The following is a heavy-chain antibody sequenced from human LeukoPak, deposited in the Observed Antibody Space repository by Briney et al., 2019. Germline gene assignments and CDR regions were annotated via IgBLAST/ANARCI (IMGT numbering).Heavy chain of an antibody. CDR2: IIPIFSTA. CDR1: GYTFTSYA. Sequence: VKVSCKASGYTFTSYAISWVRQAPGQGLEWMGGIIPIFSTAKYAQKFQGRVTITADESTSTAYMELSGLKFDDTAVYYCARDARRRYCSSISCYWGWLDPWGQGTLVTIPS. CDR3: ARDARRRYCSSISCYWGWLDP. J-gene: IGHJ5*02. D-gene: IGHD2-2*01. V-gene: IGHV1-69*13.